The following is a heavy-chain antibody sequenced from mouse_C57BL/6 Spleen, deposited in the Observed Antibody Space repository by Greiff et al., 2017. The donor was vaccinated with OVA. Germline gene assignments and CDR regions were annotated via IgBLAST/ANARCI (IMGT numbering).Heavy chain of an antibody. D-gene: IGHD3-3*01. J-gene: IGHJ4*01. V-gene: IGHV5-17*01. CDR2: ISSGSSTT. CDR1: GFTFSDYG. CDR3: ARLHSGDRAMDY. Sequence: DVQLVESGGGLVKPGGSLKLSCAASGFTFSDYGMHWVRQAPEKGLEWVAYISSGSSTTYYADTVKGRFTISRDNAKNTLFLQMTSLRSEDTAMYYCARLHSGDRAMDYWGQGTSVTVSS.